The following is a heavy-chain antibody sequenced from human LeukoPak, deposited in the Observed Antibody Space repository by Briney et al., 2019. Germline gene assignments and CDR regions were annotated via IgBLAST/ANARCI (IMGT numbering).Heavy chain of an antibody. J-gene: IGHJ3*02. CDR3: ARGRLALYGSGTRPAFDI. CDR1: GFTFSSYA. D-gene: IGHD3-10*01. Sequence: GGSLRLSCAASGFTFSSYAMHWVRQAPGKGLERVAVISYDGSNKYYADSVKGRFTISRDNSKSTLYLQMNSLRAEDTAVYYCARGRLALYGSGTRPAFDIWGQGTMVTVSS. CDR2: ISYDGSNK. V-gene: IGHV3-30-3*01.